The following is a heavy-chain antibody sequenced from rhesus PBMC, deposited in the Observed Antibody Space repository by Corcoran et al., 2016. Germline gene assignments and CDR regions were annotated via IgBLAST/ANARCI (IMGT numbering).Heavy chain of an antibody. V-gene: IGHV4-80*01. CDR2: INGNSGNS. Sequence: QVQLQESGPGLVKPSETLSLTCAGSGASILSYWWSSLRPPPGKGLEWIGDINGNSGNSYYNPSLKSRVTISKDASKNQFSLKLSSVTAADTAVYYCARSGYGSGGVYWGQGVLVTVSS. J-gene: IGHJ4*01. D-gene: IGHD4-4*01. CDR3: ARSGYGSGGVY. CDR1: GASILSYW.